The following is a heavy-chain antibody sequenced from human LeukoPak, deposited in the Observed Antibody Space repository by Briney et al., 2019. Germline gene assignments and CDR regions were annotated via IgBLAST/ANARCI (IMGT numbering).Heavy chain of an antibody. J-gene: IGHJ6*03. CDR2: IYGSGIT. Sequence: SETLSLTCTVSGGSIISNYWSWIRQSAGTGLEWIGRIYGSGITDYNPSLKSRVTMSLDTSRKQFSLRLTSVTAADTAVYYCARLKFYDSTGYSPGYYMDVWAKGPRSPSS. D-gene: IGHD3-22*01. CDR1: GGSIISNY. V-gene: IGHV4-4*07. CDR3: ARLKFYDSTGYSPGYYMDV.